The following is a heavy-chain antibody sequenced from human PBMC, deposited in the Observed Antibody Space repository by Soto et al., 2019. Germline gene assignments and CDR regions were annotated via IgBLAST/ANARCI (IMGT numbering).Heavy chain of an antibody. Sequence: QVQLVQSGAEVTKPGSSVKVSCKASGGTFSSYVISWVRQAPGQGLEWMGGVIPTFGTTKNAQDFQGRVTVTADKCPSTAYMELSSLRADDAAVYYCASHRTQVAHLVLSPCFYYGLDVWGQGTTVTVSS. D-gene: IGHD6-6*01. V-gene: IGHV1-69*06. CDR1: GGTFSSYV. CDR3: ASHRTQVAHLVLSPCFYYGLDV. CDR2: VIPTFGTT. J-gene: IGHJ6*02.